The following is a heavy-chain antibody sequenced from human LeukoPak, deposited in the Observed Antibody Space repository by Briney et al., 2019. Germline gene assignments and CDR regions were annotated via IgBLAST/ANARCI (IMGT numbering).Heavy chain of an antibody. Sequence: PGGSLRLSCATSGLTVSTNYMSWVRQTPGKGLELVALIYSDGTTNYAGSVRGRFTISRDNSKNTVDLQMNSLRDEDTAIYYCARRTGRYFGSGSAYGMDVWGGGTTVTVSS. J-gene: IGHJ6*04. CDR2: IYSDGTT. CDR3: ARRTGRYFGSGSAYGMDV. CDR1: GLTVSTNY. V-gene: IGHV3-53*03. D-gene: IGHD3-10*01.